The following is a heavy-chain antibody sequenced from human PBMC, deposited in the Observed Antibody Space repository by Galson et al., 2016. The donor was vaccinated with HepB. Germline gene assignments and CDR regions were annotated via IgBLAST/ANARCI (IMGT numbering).Heavy chain of an antibody. CDR3: ARDSYSYGPIYYYGMDV. D-gene: IGHD5-18*01. CDR2: ISAYNGNT. CDR1: GYTFTIYG. J-gene: IGHJ6*02. Sequence: SVKVSCKASGYTFTIYGISWVRQAPGQGLEWMGWISAYNGNTNYAQKLQGRVTMTTDTSTSTAYMELRSLRSDDTAVYYCARDSYSYGPIYYYGMDVWGQGTTVTGSS. V-gene: IGHV1-18*01.